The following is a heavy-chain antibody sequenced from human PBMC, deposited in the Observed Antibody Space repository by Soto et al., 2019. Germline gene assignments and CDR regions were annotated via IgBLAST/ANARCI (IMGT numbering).Heavy chain of an antibody. D-gene: IGHD4-17*01. CDR1: GFTFSSYG. CDR3: AREFRQRDDYGDYHRYYYYMDV. CDR2: IWYDGSNK. Sequence: QVQLVESGGGVVQPGRSLRLSCAASGFTFSSYGMHWVRQAPGKGLEWVAVIWYDGSNKYYADSVKGRFTISRDNSKNTLYLQMNSLRAEDTAVYYCAREFRQRDDYGDYHRYYYYMDVWGKGTTVTVSS. J-gene: IGHJ6*03. V-gene: IGHV3-33*01.